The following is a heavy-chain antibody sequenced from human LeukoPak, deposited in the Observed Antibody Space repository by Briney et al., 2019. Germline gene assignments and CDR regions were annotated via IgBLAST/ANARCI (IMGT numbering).Heavy chain of an antibody. V-gene: IGHV4-39*07. Sequence: PSETLSLTCTVSGGSISSSSYYWGWIRQPPGKGLEWIGSIYYSGSTYYNPSLKSRVTISVDTSKNQFSLKLSSVTAADTAVYYCARELRYYYDSSGYQRYNWFDPWGQGTLVTVSS. J-gene: IGHJ5*02. CDR2: IYYSGST. CDR3: ARELRYYYDSSGYQRYNWFDP. CDR1: GGSISSSSYY. D-gene: IGHD3-22*01.